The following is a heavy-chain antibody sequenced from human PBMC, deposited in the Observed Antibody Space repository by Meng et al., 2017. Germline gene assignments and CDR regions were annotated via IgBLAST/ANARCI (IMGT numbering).Heavy chain of an antibody. CDR1: GYTFTGYY. V-gene: IGHV1-2*02. CDR2: INPTSGGT. CDR3: ARRGGGEYYYDSSGYYFDY. D-gene: IGHD3-22*01. J-gene: IGHJ4*02. Sequence: ASVKVSCKASGYTFTGYYMHWVRQAPGQGLEWMGWINPTSGGTNYAQKLQSRVTMTTETSTSTAYMELRSLRSDDTAVNYFARRGGGEYYYDSSGYYFDYWGQGTLVTVSS.